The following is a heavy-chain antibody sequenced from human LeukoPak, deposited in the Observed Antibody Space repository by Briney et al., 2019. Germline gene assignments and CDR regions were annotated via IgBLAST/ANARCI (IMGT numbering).Heavy chain of an antibody. Sequence: SETLSLTCAVYGGTFSGYYWSWIRQPPGKGLEWIGETNHSGSTNYNPSLKSRVTISVDTSKNQFSLKLSSVTAADTAVYYCARGARRLRLGELSLRYWGQGTLVTVSS. D-gene: IGHD3-16*02. CDR3: ARGARRLRLGELSLRY. CDR1: GGTFSGYY. V-gene: IGHV4-34*01. J-gene: IGHJ4*02. CDR2: TNHSGST.